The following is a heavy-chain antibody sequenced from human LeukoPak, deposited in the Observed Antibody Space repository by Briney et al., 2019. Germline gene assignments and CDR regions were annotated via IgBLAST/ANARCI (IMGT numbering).Heavy chain of an antibody. Sequence: TASETLSLTCTVSGLSISDYYWSCLRHPAGKGLEWIGRIYTSGRTNYSPSLKSRVTMSVARSKNQVSLELPSVTAADTAVYYCASEIPGWWRNRYYYYAMDVWGQGTTVTVSS. J-gene: IGHJ6*02. V-gene: IGHV4-4*07. D-gene: IGHD2-8*02. CDR2: IYTSGRT. CDR3: ASEIPGWWRNRYYYYAMDV. CDR1: GLSISDYY.